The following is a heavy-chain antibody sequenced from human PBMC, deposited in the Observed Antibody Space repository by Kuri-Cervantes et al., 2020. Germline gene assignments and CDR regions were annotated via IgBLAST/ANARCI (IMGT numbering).Heavy chain of an antibody. CDR2: ISSSSSYI. Sequence: GGPLRLSCAASGFTFSSYSMNWVRQAPGKGLEWVSSISSSSSYIYYADSVKGRFTISRDNAKNSLYLQMNSLRAEDTAVYYCARAARRPYSYYFDYWGQGTLVTVSS. D-gene: IGHD2-15*01. CDR3: ARAARRPYSYYFDY. J-gene: IGHJ4*02. V-gene: IGHV3-21*01. CDR1: GFTFSSYS.